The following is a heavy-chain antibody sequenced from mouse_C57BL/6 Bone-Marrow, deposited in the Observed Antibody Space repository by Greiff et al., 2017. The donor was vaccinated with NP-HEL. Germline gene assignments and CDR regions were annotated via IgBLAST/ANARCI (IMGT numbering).Heavy chain of an antibody. Sequence: LVESGGGLVKPGGSLKLSCAASGFTFSSYAMSWVRQTPEKRLEWVATISDGGSYTYYPDNVKGRFTISRDNSKNNLYLQMSHLKSEDTAMYYCAREALRGGFAYWGQGTLVTVSA. CDR2: ISDGGSYT. CDR3: AREALRGGFAY. CDR1: GFTFSSYA. J-gene: IGHJ3*01. D-gene: IGHD1-1*01. V-gene: IGHV5-4*01.